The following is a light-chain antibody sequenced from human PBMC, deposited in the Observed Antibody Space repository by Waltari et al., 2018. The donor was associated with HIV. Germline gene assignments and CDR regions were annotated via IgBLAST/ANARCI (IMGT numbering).Light chain of an antibody. V-gene: IGLV1-44*01. CDR2: QTN. Sequence: QSVLTQPPSASGTPGQRVTIPCSGSSSNVGRTSVSWYRQFPGTAPKLLIYQTNQRPSGVPDRFSGSKAGSSASLAISGLQADDESVYYCAAWDDSLNGPLFGGGTQLTVL. CDR3: AAWDDSLNGPL. J-gene: IGLJ2*01. CDR1: SSNVGRTS.